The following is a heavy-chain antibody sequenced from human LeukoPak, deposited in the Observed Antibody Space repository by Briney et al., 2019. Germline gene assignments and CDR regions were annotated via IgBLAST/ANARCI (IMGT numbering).Heavy chain of an antibody. D-gene: IGHD6-19*01. CDR3: AKASGWYPYFHH. CDR1: GFTFSSYS. CDR2: VSGSGGTT. J-gene: IGHJ1*01. Sequence: GGSLRLSCAASGFTFSSYSMNWVRQAPGKGLEWVSTVSGSGGTTFYADSVKGRFTISRDNSKNTLYLQMSSLRAEDTAIYYCAKASGWYPYFHHWGQGTLVTVSS. V-gene: IGHV3-23*01.